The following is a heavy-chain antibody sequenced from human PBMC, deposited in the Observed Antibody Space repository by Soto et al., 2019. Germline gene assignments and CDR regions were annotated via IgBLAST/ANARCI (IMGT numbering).Heavy chain of an antibody. Sequence: EVQLVESGGGLVQPGGSLRLSCAASGFTFSSYSMNWVRQAPGKGLEWVSYISSSSSTIYYADSVKGRFTISRDNAKNSLYLQMNSLRDEDTAVYYCAREGYSYAQGYFDYWGQGTRVTVSS. CDR2: ISSSSSTI. J-gene: IGHJ4*02. V-gene: IGHV3-48*02. CDR3: AREGYSYAQGYFDY. CDR1: GFTFSSYS. D-gene: IGHD5-18*01.